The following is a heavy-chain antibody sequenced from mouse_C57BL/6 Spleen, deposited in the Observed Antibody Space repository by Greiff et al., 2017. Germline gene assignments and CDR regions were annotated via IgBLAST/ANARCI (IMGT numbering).Heavy chain of an antibody. CDR2: IDPNSGGT. Sequence: QVQLQQPGAELVKPGASVKLSCKASGYTFTSYWMHWVKQGPGRGLEWIGRIDPNSGGTKYNEKFKSKATLTVDKPSSTAYMQLSSLTSGDCAVYYCAGVDDGDSRGYFDVWGTGTTVTVSS. J-gene: IGHJ1*03. V-gene: IGHV1-72*01. CDR1: GYTFTSYW. CDR3: AGVDDGDSRGYFDV. D-gene: IGHD2-3*01.